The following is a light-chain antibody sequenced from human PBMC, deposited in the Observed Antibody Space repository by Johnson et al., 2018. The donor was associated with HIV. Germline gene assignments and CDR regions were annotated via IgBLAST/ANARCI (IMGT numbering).Light chain of an antibody. CDR1: SSNIGNNY. V-gene: IGLV1-51*01. Sequence: QAVLTQPPSVSAAPGQKVTISCSGSSSNIGNNYVSWYQQVPGTAPKLLIYDNHKRPSGIPDRLSGSKSGTSATLGITGLQTGDEADYDCGTWESSLSAPYVFGTGTKVTVL. CDR2: DNH. CDR3: GTWESSLSAPYV. J-gene: IGLJ1*01.